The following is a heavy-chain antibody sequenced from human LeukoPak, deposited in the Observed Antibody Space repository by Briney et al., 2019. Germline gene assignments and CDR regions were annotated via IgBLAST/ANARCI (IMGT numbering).Heavy chain of an antibody. D-gene: IGHD6-19*01. V-gene: IGHV3-7*05. CDR3: ARPYSSGWYGVFNY. CDR2: MEQDGNEE. CDR1: GFTFSIYW. J-gene: IGHJ4*02. Sequence: PGGSLRLSCALSGFTFSIYWMSWVRQAPGKGLEWVANMEQDGNEEYYVDSVKGRFTISRDNAKNSLYLQMNSLRAEDTAVYYCARPYSSGWYGVFNYWGQGTLVTVST.